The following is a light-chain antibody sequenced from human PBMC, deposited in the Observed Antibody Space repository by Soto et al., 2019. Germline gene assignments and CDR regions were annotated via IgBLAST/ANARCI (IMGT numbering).Light chain of an antibody. CDR1: SSDVGGYNY. Sequence: HSALTQPRSVSGSPGQSVTISCTGTSSDVGGYNYVSWYQQHPAKAPKLLIYDVTKRPSGVPDRFSGSKSGNTASLIISGLQAEDEADYYCCSYAGTYTLYVFGTGTKVTVL. V-gene: IGLV2-11*01. CDR2: DVT. J-gene: IGLJ1*01. CDR3: CSYAGTYTLYV.